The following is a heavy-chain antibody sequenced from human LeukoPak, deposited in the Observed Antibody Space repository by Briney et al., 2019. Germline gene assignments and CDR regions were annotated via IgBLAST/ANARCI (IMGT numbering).Heavy chain of an antibody. CDR1: GGSISSGDYY. CDR3: ARGPYGSGSYY. J-gene: IGHJ4*02. D-gene: IGHD3-10*01. Sequence: PSQTLSLTCTVSGGSISSGDYYWSWIRPPPGKGLEWIGYIYYSGTTYYNPSLKRRVTISVDTSKNQFSLKLTSVTAADTAVYFRARGPYGSGSYYWGQGTLVTVSS. V-gene: IGHV4-30-4*01. CDR2: IYYSGTT.